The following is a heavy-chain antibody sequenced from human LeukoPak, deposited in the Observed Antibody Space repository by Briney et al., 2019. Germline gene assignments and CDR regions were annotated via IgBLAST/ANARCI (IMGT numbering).Heavy chain of an antibody. CDR2: INHSGST. D-gene: IGHD5-18*01. CDR3: ARGRSEIRLWLHLPNCDYYNGIDV. J-gene: IGHJ6*02. CDR1: GGSFSGYY. Sequence: MTSETLSLTCAVYGGSFSGYYWSWIRQPPGKGLEWIGEINHSGSTNYNPAIKSRVTISVDTSKNQFSLKLSSVTAADTAGDYCARGRSEIRLWLHLPNCDYYNGIDVWGQGTTVTVSS. V-gene: IGHV4-34*01.